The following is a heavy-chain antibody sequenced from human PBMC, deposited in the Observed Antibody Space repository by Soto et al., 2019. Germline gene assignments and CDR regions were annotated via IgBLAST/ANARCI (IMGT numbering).Heavy chain of an antibody. CDR2: ISSSSSTI. CDR1: GFTFSSYS. J-gene: IGHJ3*02. V-gene: IGHV3-48*01. D-gene: IGHD2-21*01. Sequence: PGGSLRLSCAASGFTFSSYSMNWVRQAPGKGLEWVSYISSSSSTIYYADSVKGRFTISRDNAKNSLYLQMNSLRAEDTAVYYCARGFPTDAFDIWGQGTMVTVSS. CDR3: ARGFPTDAFDI.